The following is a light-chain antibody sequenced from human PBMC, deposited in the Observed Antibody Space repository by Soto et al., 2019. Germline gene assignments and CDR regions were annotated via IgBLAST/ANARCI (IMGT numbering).Light chain of an antibody. V-gene: IGLV2-14*01. CDR3: SSYTSSRSYV. CDR2: EVS. Sequence: QSVLTQPASVSGSPGQSITISCTGTSRDVGGYNYGSWYQHHTGKAPKVIIYEVSNLPSGLSNRFSGSKSGNTASLTISGLQAEDEADYYCSSYTSSRSYVFGTGTKVTVL. J-gene: IGLJ1*01. CDR1: SRDVGGYNY.